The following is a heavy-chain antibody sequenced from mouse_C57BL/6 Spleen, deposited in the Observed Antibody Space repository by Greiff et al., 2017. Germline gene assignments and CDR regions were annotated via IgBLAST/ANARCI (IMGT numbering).Heavy chain of an antibody. J-gene: IGHJ2*01. D-gene: IGHD3-2*02. CDR3: AREGTAQAPLDY. Sequence: VQLQQSGPELVKPGASVKISCKASGYTFTDYYMNWVKQSHGKSLEWIGDINPNNGGTSYNQKFKGKATLTVDKSSSTAYMELRSLTSEDSAVYYCAREGTAQAPLDYWGQGTTLTVSS. CDR2: INPNNGGT. V-gene: IGHV1-26*01. CDR1: GYTFTDYY.